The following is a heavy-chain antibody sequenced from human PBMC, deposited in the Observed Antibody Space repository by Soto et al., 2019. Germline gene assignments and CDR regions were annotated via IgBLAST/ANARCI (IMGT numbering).Heavy chain of an antibody. J-gene: IGHJ4*02. CDR2: ISSTTNYI. CDR3: ARESEDLTSNFDY. CDR1: GFTFTRYS. Sequence: PEGSLRLSCAASGFTFTRYSMNWVRQAPGKGLEWVSSISSTTNYIYYGDSMKGRFTISRDNAKNSLYLEMNSLRAEDTAVYYCARESEDLTSNFDYWGQGTLVTDS. V-gene: IGHV3-21*06.